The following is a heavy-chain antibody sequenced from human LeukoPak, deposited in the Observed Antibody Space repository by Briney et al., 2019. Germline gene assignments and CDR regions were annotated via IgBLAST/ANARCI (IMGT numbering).Heavy chain of an antibody. D-gene: IGHD3-10*01. V-gene: IGHV4-59*01. CDR1: GFTFSDYY. J-gene: IGHJ5*02. CDR2: IYYSGST. Sequence: PGGSLRLSCAASGFTFSDYYMSWIRQPPGKGLEWIGYIYYSGSTNYNPSLKSRVTISVDTSKNQFSLKLSSVTAADTAVYYCGRTKRGYYGSGRYDGGRWFDPWGQGTLVTVSS. CDR3: GRTKRGYYGSGRYDGGRWFDP.